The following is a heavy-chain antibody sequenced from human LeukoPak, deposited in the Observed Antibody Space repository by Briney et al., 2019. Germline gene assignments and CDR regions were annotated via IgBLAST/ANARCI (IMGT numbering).Heavy chain of an antibody. D-gene: IGHD3-9*01. CDR3: ARGVPPILPDNWFDP. Sequence: GRSLRLSCAASGFTFSSYAMHWVRQAPGKGLEWVAVISYDGSNKYYADSVKGRFTISRDNSKNTLYLQMNSLRAEDTAVYYCARGVPPILPDNWFDPWGQGTLVTVSS. CDR1: GFTFSSYA. V-gene: IGHV3-30-3*01. CDR2: ISYDGSNK. J-gene: IGHJ5*02.